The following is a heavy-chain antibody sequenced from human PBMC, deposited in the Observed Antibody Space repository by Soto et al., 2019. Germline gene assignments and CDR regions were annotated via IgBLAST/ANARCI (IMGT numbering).Heavy chain of an antibody. CDR3: ARGSYYSGWV. CDR1: GDSVSSTSTA. D-gene: IGHD6-19*01. V-gene: IGHV6-1*01. CDR2: TYYRSKWYS. Sequence: PSETRSHTCAISGDSVSSTSTAWSWISQSPSRGLEWLGRTYYRSKWYSDYAVSVKSRITINPDTSKNQFSLQLNSVTPEDTAVYYCARGSYYSGWVWGQGTLVTVSS. J-gene: IGHJ4*02.